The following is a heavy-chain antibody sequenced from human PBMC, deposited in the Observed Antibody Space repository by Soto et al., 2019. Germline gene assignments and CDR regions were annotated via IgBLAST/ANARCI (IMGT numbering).Heavy chain of an antibody. CDR2: ISSSSSTI. D-gene: IGHD3-22*01. V-gene: IGHV3-48*01. Sequence: PGGSLRLSCAASGFTFSSYSMNWVRQAPGKGLEWVSYISSSSSTIYYADSVKGRFTISRDNAKNSLYLQMNSLRAEDTAVYYCARASRNYYDSSGYLYYFDYWGQGTLVTVSS. J-gene: IGHJ4*02. CDR3: ARASRNYYDSSGYLYYFDY. CDR1: GFTFSSYS.